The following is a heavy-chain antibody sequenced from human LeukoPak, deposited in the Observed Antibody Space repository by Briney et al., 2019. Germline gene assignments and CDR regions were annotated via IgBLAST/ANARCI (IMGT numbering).Heavy chain of an antibody. D-gene: IGHD6-13*01. CDR1: GFTFSSYS. Sequence: GGSLRLSCAASGFTFSSYSMKWVRQAPGKGLEWVSFIGSSISYISYADSVKGRFTISRDNAKNSLYLQMNSLRAEDTAVYYCARGYYSSSRFDSWGQGTLVTVSS. CDR2: IGSSISYI. J-gene: IGHJ4*02. CDR3: ARGYYSSSRFDS. V-gene: IGHV3-21*01.